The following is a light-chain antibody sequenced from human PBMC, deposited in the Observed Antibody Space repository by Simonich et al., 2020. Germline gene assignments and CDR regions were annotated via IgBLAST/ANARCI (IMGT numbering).Light chain of an antibody. Sequence: QSALIQPAPVSGSPGQSITISSTGTSSDVGSYNLVSWYQQHPGKAPKLMIYEGSKRPSGVSNRFSGSKSGNTASLTISGLQAEDEADYYCCSYAGSSTLVFGGGTKLTVL. CDR1: SSDVGSYNL. J-gene: IGLJ2*01. CDR3: CSYAGSSTLV. CDR2: EGS. V-gene: IGLV2-23*01.